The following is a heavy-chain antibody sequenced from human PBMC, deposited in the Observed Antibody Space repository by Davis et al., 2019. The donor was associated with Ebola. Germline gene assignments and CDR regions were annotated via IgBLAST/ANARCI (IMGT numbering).Heavy chain of an antibody. CDR2: ISSRSSDI. V-gene: IGHV3-48*02. J-gene: IGHJ4*02. Sequence: GESLKISCAASGFTFSSYGMNWVRQAPGKGLEWVSYISSRSSDIYYADSVKGRFTISRDNAKNSLYLQMNSLTDEDTAVYYCARVRIQLWLRSDYWGQGTLVTVSS. CDR1: GFTFSSYG. CDR3: ARVRIQLWLRSDY. D-gene: IGHD5-18*01.